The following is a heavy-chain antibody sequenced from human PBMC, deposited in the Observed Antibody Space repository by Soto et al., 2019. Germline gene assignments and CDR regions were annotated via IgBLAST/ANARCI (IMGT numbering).Heavy chain of an antibody. Sequence: PSETLSLTCTVSGGSISSSSYYWGWIRQPPGKGLEWIGKINHSGSTNYNPSLKSRVTISVDTSKNQFSLKLSSVTAADTAVYYCASQSPTDYWGQGTLVTVSS. CDR3: ASQSPTDY. CDR1: GGSISSSSYY. V-gene: IGHV4-39*07. J-gene: IGHJ4*02. CDR2: INHSGST.